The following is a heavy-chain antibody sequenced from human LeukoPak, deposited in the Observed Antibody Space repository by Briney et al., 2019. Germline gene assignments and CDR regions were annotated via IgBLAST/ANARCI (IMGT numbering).Heavy chain of an antibody. J-gene: IGHJ4*02. V-gene: IGHV1-2*02. CDR2: INPNSGGT. CDR1: GYTFTGYY. CDR3: ARAGDSSGYSIDY. Sequence: RASVKVSCKASGYTFTGYYMHWVRQAPGQGLEWMGWINPNSGGTNYAQKFQGRVTMTRDTSISTAYMELSRLRSEDTAVYYCARAGDSSGYSIDYWGQGTLVTVSS. D-gene: IGHD3-22*01.